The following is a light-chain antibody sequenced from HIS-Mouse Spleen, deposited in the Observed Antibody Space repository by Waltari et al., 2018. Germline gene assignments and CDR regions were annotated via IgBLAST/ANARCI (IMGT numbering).Light chain of an antibody. CDR1: SPNIGSNY. V-gene: IGLV1-47*01. J-gene: IGLJ3*02. CDR2: RNN. Sequence: QSVLTQPPSASGTPGQRVTISCSGSSPNIGSNYVYLYQQLPGPAPKLLIYRNNQRPSGVPDRFSGSKSGTSASLAISGLRSEDEADYYCAAWDDSLSGPVFGGGTKLTVL. CDR3: AAWDDSLSGPV.